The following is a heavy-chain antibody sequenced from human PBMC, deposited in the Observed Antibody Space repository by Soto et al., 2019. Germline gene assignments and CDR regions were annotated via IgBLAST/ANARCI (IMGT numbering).Heavy chain of an antibody. J-gene: IGHJ4*02. V-gene: IGHV4-61*01. D-gene: IGHD4-17*01. Sequence: SETLSLTCTVSGASVRSGSYYWSWVRQPPGRGLEWIGYIYDTGTTDYNPSLKSRVTMSVDTSKNQFSLKLNSLAAADTAVYYCARVEDYGDYFDYWGQGTLVTVSS. CDR2: IYDTGTT. CDR1: GASVRSGSYY. CDR3: ARVEDYGDYFDY.